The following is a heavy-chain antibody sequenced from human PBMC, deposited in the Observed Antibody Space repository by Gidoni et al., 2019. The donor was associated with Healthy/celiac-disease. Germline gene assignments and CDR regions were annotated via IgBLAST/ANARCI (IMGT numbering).Heavy chain of an antibody. CDR1: GGSISSSSYY. V-gene: IGHV4-39*01. CDR3: ARHHVLRSFDWPRGWFDP. Sequence: QLQLQESGPGLVKPSETLSLTCTVSGGSISSSSYYWGWIRQPPGKGLEWIGSIYYSGSTYYHPSLKSRVTISVATSKNQFSLKLSSVTAAATAVYYCARHHVLRSFDWPRGWFDPWGQGTLVPVSS. CDR2: IYYSGST. D-gene: IGHD3-9*01. J-gene: IGHJ5*02.